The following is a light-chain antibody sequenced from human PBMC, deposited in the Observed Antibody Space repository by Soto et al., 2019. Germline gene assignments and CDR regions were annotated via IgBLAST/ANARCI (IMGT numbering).Light chain of an antibody. V-gene: IGLV2-23*01. CDR1: SSDVGSYNL. J-gene: IGLJ2*01. Sequence: QLVLTQPASVSGSPGQSITISCTGTSSDVGSYNLVSWYQQHPGKAPKLMIYEGSKRPSGVSNRFSGSKSGNTASLTISGLQAEDEADYYCCSYAGSSTLVFGGGTKLNVL. CDR2: EGS. CDR3: CSYAGSSTLV.